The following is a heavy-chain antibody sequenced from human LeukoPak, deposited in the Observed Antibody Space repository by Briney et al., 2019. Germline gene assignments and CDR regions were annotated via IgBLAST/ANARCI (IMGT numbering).Heavy chain of an antibody. CDR2: ISSSCSTI. CDR1: GFTFSDYY. J-gene: IGHJ4*02. V-gene: IGHV3-11*01. CDR3: ARDTESYYTTSPDY. D-gene: IGHD1-26*01. Sequence: PGGSLRLSCAASGFTFSDYYMSWIRQAPGKGLEWVSYISSSCSTIYYADSVKGRFTISRDNAKNSLYLQMNSLRAEDTAVYYCARDTESYYTTSPDYWGQGTLVTVSS.